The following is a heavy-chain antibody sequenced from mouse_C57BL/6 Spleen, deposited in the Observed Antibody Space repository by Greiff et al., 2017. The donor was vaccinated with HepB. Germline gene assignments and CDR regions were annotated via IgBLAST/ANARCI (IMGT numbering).Heavy chain of an antibody. V-gene: IGHV5-16*01. CDR1: GFTFSDYY. CDR2: INYDGSST. CDR3: ARIYDGYYAYAMDY. Sequence: EVKVVESEGGLVQPGSSMKLSCTASGFTFSDYYMAWVRQVPEKGLEWVANINYDGSSTYYLDSLKSRFIISRDNAKNILYLQMSSLKSEDTATYYCARIYDGYYAYAMDYWGQGTSVTVSS. J-gene: IGHJ4*01. D-gene: IGHD2-3*01.